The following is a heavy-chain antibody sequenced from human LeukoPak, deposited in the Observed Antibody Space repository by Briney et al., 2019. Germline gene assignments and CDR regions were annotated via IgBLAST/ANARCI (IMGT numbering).Heavy chain of an antibody. Sequence: SSVTVSCKASGGTFSSYAISWVRQAPGQGLEWMGGIIPIFGTANYAQKFQGRVTITTDESTSTAYMELSSLRSEDTAVYYCAVTKSGYSYGSPSYYFDYWGQGTLVTVSS. CDR1: GGTFSSYA. CDR2: IIPIFGTA. CDR3: AVTKSGYSYGSPSYYFDY. D-gene: IGHD5-18*01. J-gene: IGHJ4*02. V-gene: IGHV1-69*05.